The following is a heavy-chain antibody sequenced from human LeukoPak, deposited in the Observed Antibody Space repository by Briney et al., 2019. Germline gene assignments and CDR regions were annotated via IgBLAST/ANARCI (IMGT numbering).Heavy chain of an antibody. CDR2: IKKDGSEK. D-gene: IGHD5-18*01. V-gene: IGHV3-7*01. J-gene: IGHJ4*02. Sequence: GGSLRLSCAASGFTFSSYWMSWARQAPGKGLEWVANIKKDGSEKYCVDSVKGRFTISRDYAKKSLYLQMNSLRAEDTAVYYCARHLSGITGYTYGRGIDYWGQGTLVSVSS. CDR3: ARHLSGITGYTYGRGIDY. CDR1: GFTFSSYW.